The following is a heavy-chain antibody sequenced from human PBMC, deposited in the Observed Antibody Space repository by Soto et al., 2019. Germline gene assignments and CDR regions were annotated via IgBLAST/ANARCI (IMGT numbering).Heavy chain of an antibody. CDR3: AKVVTFGFFFQAEDGIRDSLPVSAFLLNRSSDL. J-gene: IGHJ2*01. CDR2: ISGSGGST. D-gene: IGHD3-16*01. Sequence: GKGLEWVSAISGSGGSTYYADCVKGRFTISRDNSKNTLYLQRNSLRAEDTAVYYCAKVVTFGFFFQAEDGIRDSLPVSAFLLNRSSDL. V-gene: IGHV3-23*01.